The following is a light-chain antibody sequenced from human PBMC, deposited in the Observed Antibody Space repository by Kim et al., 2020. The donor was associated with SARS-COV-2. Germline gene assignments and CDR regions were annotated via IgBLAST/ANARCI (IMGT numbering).Light chain of an antibody. CDR2: AAS. J-gene: IGKJ4*01. V-gene: IGKV1-6*01. Sequence: ASVGDRVTITCRASQGIRNDLGWYQQKPGKAPKLLIYAASSLQSWVPSRFSGSGSGTDFTLTISSLQPEDFATYYCLQDYNYPLTFGGGTKVDIK. CDR3: LQDYNYPLT. CDR1: QGIRND.